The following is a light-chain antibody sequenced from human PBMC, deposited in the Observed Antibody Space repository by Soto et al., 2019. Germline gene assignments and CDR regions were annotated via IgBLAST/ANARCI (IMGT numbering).Light chain of an antibody. CDR3: SSYTSSSTVI. V-gene: IGLV2-14*01. J-gene: IGLJ2*01. Sequence: QSALTQPASVSGSPGQSIAISCTGSSSDVGGYNYVSWYQQHSGKAPKLIIYDVTNRPSGVSDRFSGSKSGNTASLTISGLQAEDEAEYYCSSYTSSSTVIFGGGTKLTVX. CDR2: DVT. CDR1: SSDVGGYNY.